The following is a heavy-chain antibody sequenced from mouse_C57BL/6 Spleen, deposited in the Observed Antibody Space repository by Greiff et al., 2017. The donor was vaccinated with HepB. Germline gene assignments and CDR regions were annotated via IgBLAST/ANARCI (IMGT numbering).Heavy chain of an antibody. D-gene: IGHD2-1*01. Sequence: QVQLQQSGAELVRPGASVTLSCKASGYTFTDYEMHWVKQTPVHGLEWIGAIDPETGGTAYNQKFKGKAILTADKSSSTAYMELRSLTSEDSAVYYCTRRAIYYGNWGSWFAYWGQGTLVTVSA. CDR1: GYTFTDYE. CDR2: IDPETGGT. CDR3: TRRAIYYGNWGSWFAY. J-gene: IGHJ3*01. V-gene: IGHV1-15*01.